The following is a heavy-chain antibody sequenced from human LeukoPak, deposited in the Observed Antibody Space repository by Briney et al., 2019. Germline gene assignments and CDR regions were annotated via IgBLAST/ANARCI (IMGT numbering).Heavy chain of an antibody. Sequence: GGSLRLSCAASGLTFSSYWMSWVRQAPGKGLEWVANIKQDGSEKYYVDSVKGRFTISRDNAKNSLYLQMNSLRAEDTAVYYCAREGYSSSSPFDYWGQGTLVTVSS. V-gene: IGHV3-7*01. CDR3: AREGYSSSSPFDY. J-gene: IGHJ4*02. CDR1: GLTFSSYW. D-gene: IGHD6-6*01. CDR2: IKQDGSEK.